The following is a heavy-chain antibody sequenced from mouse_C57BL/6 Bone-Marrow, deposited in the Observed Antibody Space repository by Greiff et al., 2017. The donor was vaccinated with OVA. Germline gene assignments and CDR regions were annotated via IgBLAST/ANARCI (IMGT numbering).Heavy chain of an antibody. V-gene: IGHV14-4*01. Sequence: VQLQQSGAELVRPGASVKLSCTASGFTIKDDYMHWVKQRPEQGLEWIGWIDPENGDTEYASKFQGKATITADTSSNTAYLQLSILTSEDTAVYYCTTPYDYDVYWGQGTTLTVSS. J-gene: IGHJ2*01. CDR3: TTPYDYDVY. CDR2: IDPENGDT. CDR1: GFTIKDDY. D-gene: IGHD2-4*01.